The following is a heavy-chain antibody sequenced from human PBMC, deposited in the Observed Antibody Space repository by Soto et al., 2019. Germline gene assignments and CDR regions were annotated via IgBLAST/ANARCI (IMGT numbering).Heavy chain of an antibody. CDR2: NYYSGST. Sequence: QVQLQESGPGLVKPSETLSLTCTVSGGSINSYYWSWNRQPPGQGLEWLGYNYYSGSTNYNPSLKSRVTISLDTSKTQFSLKLSSVTAADTAVYYCARTRKQQLVLFYSSYMDVWGKGTTVTVSS. CDR3: ARTRKQQLVLFYSSYMDV. D-gene: IGHD6-13*01. CDR1: GGSINSYY. J-gene: IGHJ6*03. V-gene: IGHV4-59*01.